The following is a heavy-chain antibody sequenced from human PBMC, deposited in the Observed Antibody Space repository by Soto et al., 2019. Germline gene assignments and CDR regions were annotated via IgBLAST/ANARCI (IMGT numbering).Heavy chain of an antibody. CDR2: INSDGSNI. V-gene: IGHV3-74*01. CDR3: ASSATGLYGDYN. D-gene: IGHD4-17*01. J-gene: IGHJ4*02. CDR1: GFTFTNYW. Sequence: EVQLVESGGGLVQPGGSLKLSCAASGFTFTNYWIHWVRQAPGKGLVWVSRINSDGSNINYAVFVKGRFTISRDNAKTTVYLQMNSLRAEDTAVYFCASSATGLYGDYNWGQGALVTVSS.